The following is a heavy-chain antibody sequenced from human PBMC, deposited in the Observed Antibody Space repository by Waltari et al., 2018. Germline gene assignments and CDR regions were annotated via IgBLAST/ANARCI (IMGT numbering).Heavy chain of an antibody. J-gene: IGHJ4*02. Sequence: EVHLAESGGGVVQPGGSLRLSCAGSGFRFGDYWMHWVRQAPGKGLEWGSRINVDGGYISYGDSVKGRFTISRDNAKNTVFLQLNSLRAEDTAVYYCARKAGSGYPYGPFYYDNWGQGTLVTVSS. CDR3: ARKAGSGYPYGPFYYDN. CDR2: INVDGGYI. CDR1: GFRFGDYW. V-gene: IGHV3-74*01. D-gene: IGHD5-18*01.